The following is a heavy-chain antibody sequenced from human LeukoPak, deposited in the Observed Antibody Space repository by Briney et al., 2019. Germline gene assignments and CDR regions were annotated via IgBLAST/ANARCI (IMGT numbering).Heavy chain of an antibody. CDR1: GGTFSSYA. Sequence: SVKVSCKASGGTFSSYAISWVRQAPGQGLEWMGGIIPIFGTANYAQKFQGRVTITTDESTSTAYMELSSLRSEDTAVYYCARSPVLRYFDWSNYFDYWGQGTLVTVSS. CDR3: ARSPVLRYFDWSNYFDY. CDR2: IIPIFGTA. D-gene: IGHD3-9*01. V-gene: IGHV1-69*05. J-gene: IGHJ4*02.